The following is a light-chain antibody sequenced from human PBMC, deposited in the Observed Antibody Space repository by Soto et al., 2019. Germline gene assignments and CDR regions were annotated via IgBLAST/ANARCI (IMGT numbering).Light chain of an antibody. J-gene: IGKJ1*01. CDR2: DAS. Sequence: DIQMTQSPSTLSASVGDGVTITFRASQRISTWLAWYQQKPGKAPKLLISDASSLETGVPSRFSASGSGTEFALTINSLQPDDFATYYCQQYKSYWTFGQGTKVDNK. CDR1: QRISTW. CDR3: QQYKSYWT. V-gene: IGKV1-5*01.